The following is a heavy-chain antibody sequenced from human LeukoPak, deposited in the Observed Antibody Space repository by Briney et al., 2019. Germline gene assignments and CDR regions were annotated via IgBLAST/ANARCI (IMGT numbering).Heavy chain of an antibody. J-gene: IGHJ4*02. Sequence: EASVKVSCKASGGTFSSYAISWVRQAPGQGLEWMEGIIPIFGTANYAQKFQGRVTITTDESTSTAYMELSSLRSEDTAVYYCASGRGIQLWLTFDYWGQGTLVTVSS. D-gene: IGHD5-18*01. V-gene: IGHV1-69*05. CDR2: IIPIFGTA. CDR1: GGTFSSYA. CDR3: ASGRGIQLWLTFDY.